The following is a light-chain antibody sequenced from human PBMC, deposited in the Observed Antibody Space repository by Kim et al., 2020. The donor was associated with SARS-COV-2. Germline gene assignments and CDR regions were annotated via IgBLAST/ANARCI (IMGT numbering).Light chain of an antibody. V-gene: IGLV7-43*01. CDR1: AGAVTSDYY. J-gene: IGLJ1*01. CDR3: MIYYGGAYV. CDR2: GTR. Sequence: PGGTVTLTCSSRAGAVTSDYYPNWFQQKPGQAPRALIYGTRNRHSWTPARFSGSLLGGKAALTLSGVQAEDEADYYCMIYYGGAYVFGSGTKVTVL.